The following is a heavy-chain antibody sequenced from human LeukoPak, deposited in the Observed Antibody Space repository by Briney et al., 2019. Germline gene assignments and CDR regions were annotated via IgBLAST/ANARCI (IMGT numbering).Heavy chain of an antibody. V-gene: IGHV3-30*03. Sequence: PGRALRLSCAVSGFTFSNFGMHCVRQAPGKGLEWVALISYDGSNKYYADSVKGRFTMSRDNVKNSLYLQMNSLRAEDTAVYYCARVVGYGDLPRLDYWGQGTLVTVSS. CDR1: GFTFSNFG. CDR2: ISYDGSNK. D-gene: IGHD4-17*01. CDR3: ARVVGYGDLPRLDY. J-gene: IGHJ4*02.